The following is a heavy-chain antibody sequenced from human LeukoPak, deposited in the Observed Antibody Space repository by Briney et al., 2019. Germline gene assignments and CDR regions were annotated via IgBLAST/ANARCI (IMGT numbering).Heavy chain of an antibody. D-gene: IGHD2-21*01. CDR1: GFTFSSYS. CDR2: TSSSDDGT. V-gene: IGHV3-23*01. Sequence: GGSLRLSCAASGFTFSSYSMNWVRQVPGKGLEWVSATSSSDDGTYHADSVRGRFTIYRDNFRNTLYLQMNRLRVEDAALYYCARAPVTSCRGAFCYPFDLWGQGVLVTVSS. J-gene: IGHJ4*02. CDR3: ARAPVTSCRGAFCYPFDL.